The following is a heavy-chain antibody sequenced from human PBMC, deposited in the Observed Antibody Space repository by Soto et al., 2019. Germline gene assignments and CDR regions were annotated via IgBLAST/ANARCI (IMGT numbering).Heavy chain of an antibody. CDR1: GGSFNGYF. D-gene: IGHD1-26*01. Sequence: SETLSLTCGVTGGSFNGYFWTWIRQPPGKGLEWLGQINPSGSTNDNPSLKSRVIMSVDTSKNRVSLNLLSVTAADTAVYYCARGSIALGGTVSHWGRGTLVTVSS. J-gene: IGHJ4*02. CDR3: ARGSIALGGTVSH. V-gene: IGHV4-34*01. CDR2: INPSGST.